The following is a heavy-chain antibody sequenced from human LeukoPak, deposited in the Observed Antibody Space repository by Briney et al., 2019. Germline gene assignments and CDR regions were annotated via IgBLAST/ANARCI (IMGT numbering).Heavy chain of an antibody. CDR1: GFTFSSYA. Sequence: GGSLRLSCAASGFTFSSYAMSWVRQAPGKGLEWVSYISSSGSTIYYADSVKGRFTISRDNAKNSLYLQMNSLRAEDTAVYYCARGQLELGLNFDYWGQGTLVTVSS. V-gene: IGHV3-48*04. J-gene: IGHJ4*02. D-gene: IGHD1-1*01. CDR3: ARGQLELGLNFDY. CDR2: ISSSGSTI.